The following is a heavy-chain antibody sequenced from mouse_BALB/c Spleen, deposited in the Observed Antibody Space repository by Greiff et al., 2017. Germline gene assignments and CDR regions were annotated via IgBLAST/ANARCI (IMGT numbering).Heavy chain of an antibody. D-gene: IGHD1-1*01. CDR2: ISSGGST. J-gene: IGHJ4*01. V-gene: IGHV5-6-5*01. CDR1: GFTFSSYA. Sequence: VKLVESGGGLVKPGGSLKLSCAASGFTFSSYAMSWVRQTPEKRLEWVASISSGGSTYYPDSVKGRFTISRDNARNILYLQMSSLRSEDTAMYYCARDAYYYGSSGLGAMDYWGQGTSVTVSS. CDR3: ARDAYYYGSSGLGAMDY.